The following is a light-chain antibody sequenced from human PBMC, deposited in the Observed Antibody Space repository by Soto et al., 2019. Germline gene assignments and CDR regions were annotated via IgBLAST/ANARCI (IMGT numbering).Light chain of an antibody. CDR2: AAS. CDR1: QIISNY. CDR3: QQSYGAPWA. V-gene: IGKV1-39*01. Sequence: DLQMTQSPSSLSASVGDRVTITCRAIQIISNYLNWYQQKPGKAPKLLIYAASSLQSGVPSRFSGSGSGTDFTLTINNLQPEDFATYYCQQSYGAPWAFGQGTKVEVK. J-gene: IGKJ1*01.